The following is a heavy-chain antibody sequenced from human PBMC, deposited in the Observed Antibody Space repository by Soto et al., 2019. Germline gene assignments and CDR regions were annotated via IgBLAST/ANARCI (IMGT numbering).Heavy chain of an antibody. CDR3: TTDGATIFFDP. D-gene: IGHD3-10*02. CDR1: GFTFKNAW. CDR2: IKTKADAGST. J-gene: IGHJ5*02. Sequence: GGSLRLSCAASGFTFKNAWMSWVRQAPGKGLEWVGRIKTKADAGSTDYAAPVKGRFTISRDDSKNTLYLQMNSLKNEDTALYFCTTDGATIFFDPRGQGTLVTVSS. V-gene: IGHV3-15*01.